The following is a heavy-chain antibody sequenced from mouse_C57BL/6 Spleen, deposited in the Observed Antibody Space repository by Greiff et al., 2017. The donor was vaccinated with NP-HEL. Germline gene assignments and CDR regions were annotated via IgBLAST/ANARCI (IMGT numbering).Heavy chain of an antibody. D-gene: IGHD2-2*01. CDR1: GFSLTSYG. V-gene: IGHV2-2*01. Sequence: QVQLQQSGPGLVQPSQSLSITCTVSGFSLTSYGVHWVRQSPGKGLEWLGVIWSGGSTDYNAAFISRLSICKDNSKSQVFFKMNSLQADDTAIYYCARKDGLWLRGYYYAMDYWGQGTSVTVSS. CDR2: IWSGGST. CDR3: ARKDGLWLRGYYYAMDY. J-gene: IGHJ4*01.